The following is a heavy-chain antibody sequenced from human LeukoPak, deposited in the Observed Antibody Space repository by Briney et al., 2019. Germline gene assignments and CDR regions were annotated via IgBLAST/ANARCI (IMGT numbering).Heavy chain of an antibody. J-gene: IGHJ4*02. CDR2: ISGSGGTT. V-gene: IGHV3-23*01. CDR1: GYTFSNYA. D-gene: IGHD2-15*01. CDR3: AKDYGYCSGGSCYPRGY. Sequence: GGSLRLSCAASGYTFSNYAMSWVRQAPGKGLEWVSVISGSGGTTYYAASVKGRFTISRDNSKNTLYLQMNSLRAEDTAVYYCAKDYGYCSGGSCYPRGYWGQGTLVTVSS.